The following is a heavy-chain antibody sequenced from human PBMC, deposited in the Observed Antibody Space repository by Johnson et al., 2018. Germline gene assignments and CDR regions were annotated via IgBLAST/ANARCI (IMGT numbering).Heavy chain of an antibody. CDR1: GFTFDDYA. V-gene: IGHV3-9*01. CDR2: ISWNSGSI. D-gene: IGHD3-22*01. Sequence: QLVESGGGLVQPGRSLRLSCAASGFTFDDYAMHWVRQAPGKGLEWVSGISWNSGSIGYADSVKGRFTISRDNAKNSLYLQMNSLRAEDTALYYCAKDHYYDSSGYAFYYYGMDVWGQWTTVTVSS. CDR3: AKDHYYDSSGYAFYYYGMDV. J-gene: IGHJ6*02.